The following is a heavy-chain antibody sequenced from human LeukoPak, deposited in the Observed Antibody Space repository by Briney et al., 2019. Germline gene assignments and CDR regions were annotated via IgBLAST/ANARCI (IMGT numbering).Heavy chain of an antibody. Sequence: ASVEVSCKASGYTFTGYYMHWVRQAPGQGLERMGWINPNSGGTNYTQKFQGRVTMTSDTSISTAYMELSRLRSDDTAVYYCARARFTIFGVVDPWGQGTLVTVSS. J-gene: IGHJ5*02. V-gene: IGHV1-2*02. CDR3: ARARFTIFGVVDP. CDR1: GYTFTGYY. CDR2: INPNSGGT. D-gene: IGHD3-3*01.